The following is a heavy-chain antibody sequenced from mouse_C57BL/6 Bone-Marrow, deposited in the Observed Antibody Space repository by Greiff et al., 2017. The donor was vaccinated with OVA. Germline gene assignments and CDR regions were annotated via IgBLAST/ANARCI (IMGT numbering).Heavy chain of an antibody. Sequence: EVQLQESGPGLVKPSQSLSLTCSVTGYSITSGYYWNWIRQFPGNKLEWMGYISYDGSNNYNPSLKNRISITRDTSKNQFFLKLNSVTTEDTATYYCARGGHSSGYWGQGTTLTVSS. D-gene: IGHD3-1*01. CDR1: GYSITSGYY. J-gene: IGHJ2*01. CDR2: ISYDGSN. V-gene: IGHV3-6*01. CDR3: ARGGHSSGY.